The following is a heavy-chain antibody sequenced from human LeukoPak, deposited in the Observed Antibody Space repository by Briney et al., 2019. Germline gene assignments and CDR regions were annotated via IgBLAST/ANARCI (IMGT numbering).Heavy chain of an antibody. J-gene: IGHJ5*02. Sequence: SETLSLTCTVYGGSITTYCWSWSRQSPGKGLEWIGYIYYSGGTNYNPSLKSRVTLSIDASKNQFSLRLSSVTAADTAIYYCARDNPANWFDPWGQGTLVTVSS. CDR1: GGSITTYC. V-gene: IGHV4-59*01. CDR3: ARDNPANWFDP. CDR2: IYYSGGT. D-gene: IGHD1-14*01.